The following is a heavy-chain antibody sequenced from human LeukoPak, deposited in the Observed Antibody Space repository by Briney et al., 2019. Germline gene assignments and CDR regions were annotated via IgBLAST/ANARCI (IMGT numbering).Heavy chain of an antibody. J-gene: IGHJ4*02. D-gene: IGHD2-2*02. CDR1: GGTFSSYA. CDR3: ASHRYCSSTSCYRNFDY. V-gene: IGHV1-69*01. CDR2: IIPNFGTA. Sequence: GSSVKVSCKASGGTFSSYAISWVRQAPGQGLEWMGGIIPNFGTANYAQKFQGRVTITADESTSTAYMELSSLRSEDTAVYYCASHRYCSSTSCYRNFDYWGQGTLVTVSS.